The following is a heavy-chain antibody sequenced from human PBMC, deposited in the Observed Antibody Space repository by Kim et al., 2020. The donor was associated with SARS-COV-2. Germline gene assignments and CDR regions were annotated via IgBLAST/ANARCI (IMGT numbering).Heavy chain of an antibody. J-gene: IGHJ5*02. Sequence: SETLSLTCAVYGGYFTGYYWAWICQPQGKGKEWIGEVNNRGYSNYYPSLKSLVTITVDTSRNQYSLKMNSVTAADTAVYYCARVDIVSTNWFDPWGQGTLVIVSS. D-gene: IGHD5-12*01. CDR3: ARVDIVSTNWFDP. V-gene: IGHV4-34*01. CDR2: VNNRGYS. CDR1: GGYFTGYY.